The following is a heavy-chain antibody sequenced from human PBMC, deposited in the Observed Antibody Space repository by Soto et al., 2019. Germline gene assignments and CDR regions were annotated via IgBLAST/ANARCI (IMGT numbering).Heavy chain of an antibody. V-gene: IGHV4-4*02. D-gene: IGHD3-22*01. Sequence: PSETLSLTCAVSGGSISSSNWWSWVRQPPGKGLEWIGEIYHSGSTNYNPSLKSRVTISVDKSKNHFSLKLSSVTAEDTAVYYCARESGDDSSGYYYAAFDIWGQGTMVTVSS. J-gene: IGHJ3*02. CDR3: ARESGDDSSGYYYAAFDI. CDR2: IYHSGST. CDR1: GGSISSSNW.